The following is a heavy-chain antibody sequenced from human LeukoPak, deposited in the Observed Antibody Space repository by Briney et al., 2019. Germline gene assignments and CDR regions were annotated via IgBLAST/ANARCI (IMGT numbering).Heavy chain of an antibody. CDR3: ARAASGGSAEYFDY. Sequence: GASVKVSCTASGGTFSSYAISWVRQAPGQGLEWMGGIIPIFGTANYAQKFQGRVTITADESTSTAYMELSSLRSEDTAVYYCARAASGGSAEYFDYWGQGTLVTVSS. D-gene: IGHD2-15*01. CDR2: IIPIFGTA. J-gene: IGHJ4*02. V-gene: IGHV1-69*13. CDR1: GGTFSSYA.